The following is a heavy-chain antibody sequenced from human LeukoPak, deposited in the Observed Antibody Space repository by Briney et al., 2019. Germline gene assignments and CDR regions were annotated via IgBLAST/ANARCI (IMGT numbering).Heavy chain of an antibody. D-gene: IGHD1-20*01. Sequence: GGSLRLSCAASGFTFSSYGMHWVRQAPGKGLEWVAFIRYDGSNKYHAGSVKGRFTISRDNSKNTLYLQMNSLRAEDTAVYYCAKDKPEWYNWKNWFDPWGQGTLVTVSS. CDR2: IRYDGSNK. CDR1: GFTFSSYG. J-gene: IGHJ5*02. CDR3: AKDKPEWYNWKNWFDP. V-gene: IGHV3-30*02.